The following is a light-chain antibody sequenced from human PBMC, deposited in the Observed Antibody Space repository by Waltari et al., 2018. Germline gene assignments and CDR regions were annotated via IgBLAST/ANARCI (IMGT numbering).Light chain of an antibody. V-gene: IGKV1D-8*01. J-gene: IGKJ4*01. CDR3: QQYYSFPLT. CDR1: QGISSY. Sequence: VIWMTQSPSLLPASTGDRVTISCLMSQGISSYLAWYQQKPGKAPELLIYAASTLQSGVPSRFSGSGSGTDFTLTISCLQSEDFATYYCQQYYSFPLTFGGGTKVEIK. CDR2: AAS.